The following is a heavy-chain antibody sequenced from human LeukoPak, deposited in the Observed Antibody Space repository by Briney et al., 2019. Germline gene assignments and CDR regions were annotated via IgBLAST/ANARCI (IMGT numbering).Heavy chain of an antibody. Sequence: SVTLSLTCTVSGGSISSYYWSWIRQPPGKGLEWVGYIYYSGSTNYNPSLKSRVTISVDTSKNQFSLKLSSVAAADTAVYYCAKRSSGWYKSAFDIWGQGTMVTVSS. CDR2: IYYSGST. D-gene: IGHD6-19*01. CDR3: AKRSSGWYKSAFDI. J-gene: IGHJ3*02. CDR1: GGSISSYY. V-gene: IGHV4-59*01.